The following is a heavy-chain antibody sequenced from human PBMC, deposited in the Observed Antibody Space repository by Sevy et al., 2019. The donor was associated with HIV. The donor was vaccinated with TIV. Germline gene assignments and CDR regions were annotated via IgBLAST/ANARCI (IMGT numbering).Heavy chain of an antibody. Sequence: GGSLILSCTASGFPFSTYEMSWVRQAPGKGLEWISYISNSGTTKYYSDSVKGRFTISRDNAKKSLYLQMNSLRAEDTALYYCARDLPPSATTVAHFDYWGRGTLVTVSS. CDR2: ISNSGTTK. J-gene: IGHJ4*02. D-gene: IGHD4-17*01. CDR3: ARDLPPSATTVAHFDY. CDR1: GFPFSTYE. V-gene: IGHV3-48*03.